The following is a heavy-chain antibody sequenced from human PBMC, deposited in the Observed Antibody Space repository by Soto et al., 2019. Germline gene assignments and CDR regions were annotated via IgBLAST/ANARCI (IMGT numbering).Heavy chain of an antibody. CDR1: GFTFSTYA. J-gene: IGHJ3*02. CDR2: ISGGRGST. Sequence: EVQLLESGGGLVQPGGSLRLSCAASGFTFSTYAMSWVRQAPGKGLEWVSAISGGRGSTDYADSVKGRFTISRDNSKNTLCLQMNSLRAEDTAVYYCAKDSPYYYDSSDSVGAFDIWGQGKMVTVSS. D-gene: IGHD3-22*01. CDR3: AKDSPYYYDSSDSVGAFDI. V-gene: IGHV3-23*01.